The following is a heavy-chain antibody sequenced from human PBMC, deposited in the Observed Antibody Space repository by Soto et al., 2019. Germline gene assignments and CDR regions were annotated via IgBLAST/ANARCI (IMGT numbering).Heavy chain of an antibody. CDR1: GGTFSSYA. CDR3: ARDRIAGSKYYYGMDV. D-gene: IGHD6-13*01. CDR2: IIPIFGTE. V-gene: IGHV1-69*01. J-gene: IGHJ6*02. Sequence: QVQLVQSGAEVKKPGSSVRVSCKASGGTFSSYAISWVRQAPGQGLEWMGGIIPIFGTENYAQKFQGRVTITADESTSTADMELSSLRSEDTAVYDCARDRIAGSKYYYGMDVWGQGTTVTVSS.